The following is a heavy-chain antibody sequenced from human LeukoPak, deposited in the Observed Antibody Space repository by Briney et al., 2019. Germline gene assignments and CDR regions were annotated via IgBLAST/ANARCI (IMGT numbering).Heavy chain of an antibody. CDR3: ARENNWNCRGGDWFDP. CDR2: IRVNSGDT. V-gene: IGHV1-18*01. D-gene: IGHD1-7*01. J-gene: IGHJ5*02. Sequence: GSVKVSCKASGFTFTSYGIAWVRQAPGQGLEWMAWIRVNSGDTKYAQKFQGRVTMTTDTSTSTAYMELKSLRSDDTAVYYCARENNWNCRGGDWFDPWGQGTLVTVSS. CDR1: GFTFTSYG.